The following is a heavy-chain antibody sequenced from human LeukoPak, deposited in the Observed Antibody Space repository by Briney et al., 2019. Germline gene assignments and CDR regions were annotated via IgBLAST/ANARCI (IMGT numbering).Heavy chain of an antibody. CDR1: GFTFSSYE. CDR2: ISSSGSTL. V-gene: IGHV3-48*03. D-gene: IGHD5-12*01. J-gene: IGHJ4*02. CDR3: AGERGGYGFY. Sequence: GGSLRLSCAASGFTFSSYELNWVRQSPGKGLEWISYISSSGSTLYYADSVKGRFTIFRDDAKNSLYLQMNSLRGDDTAMYYCAGERGGYGFYWGQGTLVTVSS.